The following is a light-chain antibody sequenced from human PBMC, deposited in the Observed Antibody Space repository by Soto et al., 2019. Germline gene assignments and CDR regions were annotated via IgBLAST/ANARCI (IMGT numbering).Light chain of an antibody. J-gene: IGKJ2*01. CDR1: QSISRW. CDR3: QKYSSFFYS. V-gene: IGKV1-5*01. Sequence: DIRMTQSPSTLSASVGDRVTITCRASQSISRWLAWYQQKPGKAPELLIFDVSRRETWVPSRFSGSGSGTEFTLTISILQPDDFATYYRQKYSSFFYSFGQGTRL. CDR2: DVS.